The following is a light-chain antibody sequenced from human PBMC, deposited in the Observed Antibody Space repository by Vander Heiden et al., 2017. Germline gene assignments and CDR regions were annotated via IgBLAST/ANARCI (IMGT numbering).Light chain of an antibody. V-gene: IGKV3-15*01. CDR3: QQYKNWTPYT. CDR1: QSVSSN. J-gene: IGKJ2*01. Sequence: IVMTQSPATLSVSPGERVTLTCRASQSVSSNLAWHQQKRGQAPRLLIYGASTRATGIPARFSGSGSGTDFTLTISSLQSEDFAVYYCQQYKNWTPYTFGPGTKLEI. CDR2: GAS.